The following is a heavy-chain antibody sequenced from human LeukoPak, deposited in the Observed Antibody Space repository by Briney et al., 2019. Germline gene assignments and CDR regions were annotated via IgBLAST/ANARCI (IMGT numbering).Heavy chain of an antibody. D-gene: IGHD3-10*01. Sequence: GGSLRLSCAASGFTFSSYDMHWVRQATGKGLEWVSAIGTAGDTYYPGSVKGRFTISREDAKNSLYLQMNSLRAGDTAVYYCAREPRWFGDLYGMDVWGQGTTVTVSS. CDR1: GFTFSSYD. J-gene: IGHJ6*02. CDR2: IGTAGDT. V-gene: IGHV3-13*04. CDR3: AREPRWFGDLYGMDV.